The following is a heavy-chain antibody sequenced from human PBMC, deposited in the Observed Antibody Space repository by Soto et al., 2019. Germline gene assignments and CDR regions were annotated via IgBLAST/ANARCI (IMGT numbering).Heavy chain of an antibody. D-gene: IGHD2-8*01. J-gene: IGHJ3*02. CDR1: GYTFTSYG. CDR2: ISAYNGNT. V-gene: IGHV1-18*01. Sequence: ASVKVSCKASGYTFTSYGISWVRQAPGQGLEWMGWISAYNGNTNYAQKLQGRVTMTTDTSTSTAYMELRSLRSDDTAVYYCARDCTNGVCSGEDGLGAFDIWGQGTMVTVSS. CDR3: ARDCTNGVCSGEDGLGAFDI.